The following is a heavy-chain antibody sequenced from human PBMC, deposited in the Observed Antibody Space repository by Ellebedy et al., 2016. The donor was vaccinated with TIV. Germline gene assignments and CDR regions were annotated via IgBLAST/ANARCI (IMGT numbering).Heavy chain of an antibody. V-gene: IGHV3-74*01. CDR2: SSSDGSRT. CDR1: GFTVSSNY. J-gene: IGHJ6*02. D-gene: IGHD6-19*01. Sequence: GESLKISCAASGFTVSSNYMSWVRQAPGEGLVWVSRSSSDGSRTYADSVQGRFTMSRDNAKNTLYLQMHSLRAEDTAVYYCARVEVGRSGPSYGMDVWGQGTSVTVSS. CDR3: ARVEVGRSGPSYGMDV.